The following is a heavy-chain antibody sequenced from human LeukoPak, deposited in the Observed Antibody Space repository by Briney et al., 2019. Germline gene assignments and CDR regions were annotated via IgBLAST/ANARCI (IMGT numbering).Heavy chain of an antibody. CDR2: ISGSGGST. J-gene: IGHJ4*02. CDR3: AKILSGYYALYSFDY. Sequence: GRSLRLSCAASGFTFSSYAMSWVRHVPGKGLEWVSEISGSGGSTYYADSVKGRFTISRDNSKNTLYLQMNSLRAEDTAVYYCAKILSGYYALYSFDYWGQGTLVTVSS. CDR1: GFTFSSYA. V-gene: IGHV3-23*01. D-gene: IGHD3-22*01.